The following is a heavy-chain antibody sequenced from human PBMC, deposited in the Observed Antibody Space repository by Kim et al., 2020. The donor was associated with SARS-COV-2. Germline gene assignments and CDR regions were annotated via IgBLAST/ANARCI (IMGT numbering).Heavy chain of an antibody. CDR3: VCTEGDYYYYYGMDV. CDR1: GGSFSGYY. D-gene: IGHD2-21*02. J-gene: IGHJ6*02. Sequence: SETLSLTCAVYGGSFSGYYWSWIRQPPGKGLEWIGEINHSGSTNYNPSLKSRVTISVDTSKNQFSLKLSSVTAADTAVYYCVCTEGDYYYYYGMDVWGQGTTVTVSS. CDR2: INHSGST. V-gene: IGHV4-34*01.